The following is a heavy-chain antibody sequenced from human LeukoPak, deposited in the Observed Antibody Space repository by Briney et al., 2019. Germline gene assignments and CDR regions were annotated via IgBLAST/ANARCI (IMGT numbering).Heavy chain of an antibody. V-gene: IGHV3-7*01. CDR1: GFSLSNYW. Sequence: PGGSLRLSCAASGFSLSNYWMNWVRQAPGKGLEWVANIKQDGSEKNYVDSVKGRFSISRDNAKNSLILRMNSLRDEDTAVYYCARGVWAPFDSWGQGTLVSVSS. CDR2: IKQDGSEK. CDR3: ARGVWAPFDS. D-gene: IGHD7-27*01. J-gene: IGHJ4*02.